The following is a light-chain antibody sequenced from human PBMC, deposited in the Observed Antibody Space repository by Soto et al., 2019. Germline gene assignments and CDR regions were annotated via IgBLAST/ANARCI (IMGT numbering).Light chain of an antibody. CDR1: RSISSSY. Sequence: EIVLTQSPGTLSLSPGERATLYCRASRSISSSYLAWYQQKPGQAPRLLIYGASSRAVGIPDNFSGSGSGTDFTLTISRLEPEDFAVYYCQQYGTSPWTFGQGTKVEIK. J-gene: IGKJ1*01. CDR3: QQYGTSPWT. V-gene: IGKV3-20*01. CDR2: GAS.